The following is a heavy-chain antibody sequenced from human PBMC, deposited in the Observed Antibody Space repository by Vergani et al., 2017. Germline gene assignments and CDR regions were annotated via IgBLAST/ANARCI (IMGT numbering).Heavy chain of an antibody. CDR3: TTDNELVWFGELRLKSFFDY. J-gene: IGHJ4*02. D-gene: IGHD3-10*01. V-gene: IGHV3-15*01. CDR1: GFTFSNAW. Sequence: EVQLVESGGGLVKPGGSLRLSCAASGFTFSNAWMSWVRQAPGKGLEWVGRIKSKTDGGTTDYAAPVKGRFTISRDDSKNTLYPKMNSLKTEDTAVYYCTTDNELVWFGELRLKSFFDYWGQGTLVTVSS. CDR2: IKSKTDGGTT.